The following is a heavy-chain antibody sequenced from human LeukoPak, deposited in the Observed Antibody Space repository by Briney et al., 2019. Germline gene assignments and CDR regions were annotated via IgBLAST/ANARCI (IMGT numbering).Heavy chain of an antibody. CDR1: GGTFSSYA. Sequence: ASVKVSCKASGGTFSSYAMSWVRQAPGKGLEWVSAISGSGGSTYYADSVKGRFTISRDNSKNTLYLQMNSLRAEGTAVYYCARGIAEFDYWGQGTLVTVSS. CDR3: ARGIAEFDY. CDR2: ISGSGGST. J-gene: IGHJ4*02. V-gene: IGHV3-23*01. D-gene: IGHD6-13*01.